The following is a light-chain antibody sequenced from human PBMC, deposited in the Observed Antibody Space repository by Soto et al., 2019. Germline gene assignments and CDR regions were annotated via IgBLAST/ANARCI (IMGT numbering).Light chain of an antibody. J-gene: IGKJ1*01. CDR3: QQYNSYSQT. Sequence: DIQMTQSPSSLSASVGDRVTITCRASQSISIWLAWYQQKPGKAPKLLIYKASTLESGVPSRFSGSGSGTEFTLTISSLQPDDFATYYCQQYNSYSQTFGQGTKVDIK. CDR1: QSISIW. V-gene: IGKV1-5*03. CDR2: KAS.